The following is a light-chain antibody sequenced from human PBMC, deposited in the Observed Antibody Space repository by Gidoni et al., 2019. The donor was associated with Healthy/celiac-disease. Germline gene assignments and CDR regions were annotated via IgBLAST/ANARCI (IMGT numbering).Light chain of an antibody. CDR2: DAS. V-gene: IGKV3-11*01. CDR3: QQRSNWPQYT. Sequence: EIVLTHSPATLSLSPGERATLSCRASQSVSSYLAWYQQKPGQAPRLLIYDASNRATGIPARFSGSGSGTDFTLTISSLEPEDVAVYYCQQRSNWPQYTFGQGTKLEIK. CDR1: QSVSSY. J-gene: IGKJ2*01.